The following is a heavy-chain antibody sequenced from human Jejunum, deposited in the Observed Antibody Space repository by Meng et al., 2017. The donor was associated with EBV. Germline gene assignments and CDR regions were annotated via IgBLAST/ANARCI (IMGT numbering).Heavy chain of an antibody. Sequence: PLHECGARFVTSSGLPPPCAAFSIDFSSYYGRWGWLPQPPGMGREWLVENNQVGSTYYNPSLKSRVPISISTSKWPFSLSLISMTAADTYVYYSASASSERLLDYWGQGTLVTVSS. J-gene: IGHJ4*02. CDR1: IDFSSYYGR. CDR2: NNQVGST. CDR3: ASASSERLLDY. V-gene: IGHV4-4*02.